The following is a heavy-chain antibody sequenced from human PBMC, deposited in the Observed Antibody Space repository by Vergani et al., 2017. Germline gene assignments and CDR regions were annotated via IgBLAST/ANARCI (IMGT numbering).Heavy chain of an antibody. CDR2: INHSGST. V-gene: IGHV4-34*01. Sequence: QVQLQQWGAGLLKPSETLSLTCAVYGGSFSGYYGSWIRQPPGKGLEWIGEINHSGSTNYNPSLKSRVTISVDTSKNQFSLKLSSVTAADTAVYYCARHDAVVTAFDYWGQGTLVTVSS. CDR3: ARHDAVVTAFDY. D-gene: IGHD2-21*02. CDR1: GGSFSGYY. J-gene: IGHJ4*02.